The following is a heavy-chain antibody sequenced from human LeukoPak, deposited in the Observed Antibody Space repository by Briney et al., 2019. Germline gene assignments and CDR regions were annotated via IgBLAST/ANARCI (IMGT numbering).Heavy chain of an antibody. V-gene: IGHV3-30-3*01. D-gene: IGHD1-20*01. CDR3: ARDITGSYFDY. J-gene: IGHJ4*02. CDR1: GFTFSSYA. Sequence: GRSLRLSCAASGFTFSSYAMHWVRQAPGKGLEWVAVISYDGSNKYYADSVRGRFTISRDNSKNTLYLQMNSLRAEDTAVYYCARDITGSYFDYRGQGTLVTVSS. CDR2: ISYDGSNK.